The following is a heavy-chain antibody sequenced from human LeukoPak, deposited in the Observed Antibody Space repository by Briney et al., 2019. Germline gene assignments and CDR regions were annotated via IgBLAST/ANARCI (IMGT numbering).Heavy chain of an antibody. V-gene: IGHV3-30*02. J-gene: IGHJ4*02. D-gene: IGHD3-3*01. Sequence: PGGSLRLSCAASGFTFSSYGMHWVRQAPGKGLEWVAFIRYDGSNKYYADSVKGRFTISRDNPKNTLYLQMNSLRAEDTAVYYCAREYYDFWSGYINYFDYWGQGTLVTVSS. CDR1: GFTFSSYG. CDR3: AREYYDFWSGYINYFDY. CDR2: IRYDGSNK.